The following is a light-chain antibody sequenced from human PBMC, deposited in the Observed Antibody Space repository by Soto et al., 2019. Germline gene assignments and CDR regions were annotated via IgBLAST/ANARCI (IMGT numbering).Light chain of an antibody. V-gene: IGKV1-39*01. CDR2: AAS. CDR1: QSITRY. Sequence: DIPVTQSPSSLSASIGDRVTITCRASQSITRYLNWYQQEPGKAPKLLISAASSLQSGVPSRFSGSGSGTDFSLTISSLQLEDFATYYCQQSYSSPPTFGQGTRLEMK. CDR3: QQSYSSPPT. J-gene: IGKJ5*01.